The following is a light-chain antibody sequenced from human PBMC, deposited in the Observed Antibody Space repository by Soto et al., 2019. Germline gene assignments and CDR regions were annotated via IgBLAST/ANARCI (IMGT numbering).Light chain of an antibody. V-gene: IGKV1-39*01. CDR2: GAS. Sequence: SPVSLSLSKGDRVTITCRASQRISKYLNWYQQKPGKAPKLLIYGASSLQSGVPSRFSGSGSGTEFALTISSLQPEDFATYCCPHSAILPLTFGEVANVAIK. J-gene: IGKJ4*02. CDR3: PHSAILPLT. CDR1: QRISKY.